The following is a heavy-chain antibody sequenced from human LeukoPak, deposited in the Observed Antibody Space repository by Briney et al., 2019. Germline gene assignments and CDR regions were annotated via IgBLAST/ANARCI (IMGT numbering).Heavy chain of an antibody. D-gene: IGHD6-19*01. J-gene: IGHJ2*01. V-gene: IGHV3-9*03. Sequence: GRSLRLSCAASGFTFDDYAMHWVRQAPGKGLEWVSGISWNSGSIGYADFVKGRFTISRDNAKNSLYLQMNSLRAEDMALYYCAKAQGGSGWYGPNWYFDLWGRGTLVTVSS. CDR3: AKAQGGSGWYGPNWYFDL. CDR1: GFTFDDYA. CDR2: ISWNSGSI.